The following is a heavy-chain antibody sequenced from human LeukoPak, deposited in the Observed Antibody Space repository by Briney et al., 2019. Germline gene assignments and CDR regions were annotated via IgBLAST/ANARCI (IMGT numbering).Heavy chain of an antibody. CDR1: GFAFRTYE. V-gene: IGHV3-48*03. D-gene: IGHD1-26*01. CDR2: IDFTGTSI. Sequence: GGSLRLSCAASGFAFRTYEMNWVRQAPGTGLEWISYIDFTGTSISYVDSVKGRFTISRDNTKNSMYLQMNSLRAEDTAVYYCARGRGSSGIYYSFDVWGQGTLVTVPS. CDR3: ARGRGSSGIYYSFDV. J-gene: IGHJ3*01.